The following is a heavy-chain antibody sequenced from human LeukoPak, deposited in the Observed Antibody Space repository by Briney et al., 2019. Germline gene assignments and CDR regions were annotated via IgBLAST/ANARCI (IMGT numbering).Heavy chain of an antibody. CDR1: GGSFSGYY. CDR3: ARIGLRSGSYIDY. D-gene: IGHD1-26*01. J-gene: IGHJ4*02. Sequence: SETLSLTCAVYGGSFSGYYWSWIRQPPGKGLEWIGEINHSGSTNYNPSLKSRVTISVDTSKNQFSLKLSSVTAADTAMYYCARIGLRSGSYIDYWGQGTLVTVSS. CDR2: INHSGST. V-gene: IGHV4-34*01.